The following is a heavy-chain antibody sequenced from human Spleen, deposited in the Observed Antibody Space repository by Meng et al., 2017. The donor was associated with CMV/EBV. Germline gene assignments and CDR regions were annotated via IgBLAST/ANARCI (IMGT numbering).Heavy chain of an antibody. D-gene: IGHD3-3*01. V-gene: IGHV3-21*01. CDR1: GFTFSYNS. CDR2: ISTTGNYM. Sequence: GESLKIPCAASGFTFSYNSMHWVRQAPGKGLEWVSSISTTGNYMHYADSVKGRFTISRDNAKNSLYLQMNSLRADDTAVYYCGRDPATIFGVVYLHYWGQGTLVTVSS. J-gene: IGHJ4*02. CDR3: GRDPATIFGVVYLHY.